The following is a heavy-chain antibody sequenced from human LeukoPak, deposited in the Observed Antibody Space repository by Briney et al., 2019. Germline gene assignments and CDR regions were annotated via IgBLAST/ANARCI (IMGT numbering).Heavy chain of an antibody. CDR1: GGSISSGGYY. J-gene: IGHJ4*02. Sequence: SETLSLTCTVSGGSISSGGYYWSWIRQHPGKGLEWIGYIYYSGSTYYNPSLKSRVTISVDRSKNQFSLKLSSVTAADTAVYYCARVSLEGVGALDYWGQGTLVTVSS. CDR2: IYYSGST. V-gene: IGHV4-31*03. D-gene: IGHD1-26*01. CDR3: ARVSLEGVGALDY.